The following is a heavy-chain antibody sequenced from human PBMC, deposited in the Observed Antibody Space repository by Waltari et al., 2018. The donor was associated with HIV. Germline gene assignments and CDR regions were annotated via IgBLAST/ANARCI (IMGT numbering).Heavy chain of an antibody. V-gene: IGHV4-30-2*01. CDR1: GGSISSGGYS. J-gene: IGHJ6*02. Sequence: QLQLQESGSGLVKPSQTLSLTCAVSGGSISSGGYSWTWIRQPPGKGLEWIGYISQSGNTYNNPSLQSRITIALVSSNNHYSHNLRSVTAADTAVYYWASDRLSVTSRGGYYYGLDVWGQGTTVTVSS. D-gene: IGHD4-17*01. CDR3: ASDRLSVTSRGGYYYGLDV. CDR2: ISQSGNT.